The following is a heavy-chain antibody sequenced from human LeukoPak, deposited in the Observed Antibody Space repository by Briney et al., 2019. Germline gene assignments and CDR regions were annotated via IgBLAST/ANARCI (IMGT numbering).Heavy chain of an antibody. D-gene: IGHD3-10*01. J-gene: IGHJ5*02. Sequence: GGSLRLSCAASGFTFSSSWVHWVRQAPGKGPVWVSRINSDGSSTTYADSVKGRFTISRDNAKNTLYLQMNSLRAEDTAVYYCARVQYYGSGSYYNWFDPWGQGTLVTVSS. CDR2: INSDGSST. CDR3: ARVQYYGSGSYYNWFDP. CDR1: GFTFSSSW. V-gene: IGHV3-74*01.